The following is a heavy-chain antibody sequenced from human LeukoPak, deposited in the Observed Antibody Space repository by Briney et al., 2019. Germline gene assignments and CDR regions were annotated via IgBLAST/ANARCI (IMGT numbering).Heavy chain of an antibody. CDR2: ISSSDSTS. Sequence: GGSLRLSCAASGFTFRSYEMNWVRQAPGKGLEWVSYISSSDSTSHYADSVKGRFTVSRDNAKNSLYLQMNSLRVEDMGVYYCARETRGHYYDSSGPDHWGQGTLVTVSS. V-gene: IGHV3-48*03. CDR1: GFTFRSYE. D-gene: IGHD3-22*01. J-gene: IGHJ5*02. CDR3: ARETRGHYYDSSGPDH.